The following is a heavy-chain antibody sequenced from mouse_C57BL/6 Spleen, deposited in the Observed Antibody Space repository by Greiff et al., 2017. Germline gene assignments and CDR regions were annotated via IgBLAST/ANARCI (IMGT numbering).Heavy chain of an antibody. Sequence: VQLQQPGAELVKPGASVKMSCKASGYTFTSYWITWVKQRPGQGLAWIGDFYPGGGSTNYNEKFKSKATLTVDTSSSTAYMQLSSLTSEDSAVYYWARGGLRFDYWGQGTTRTVSS. J-gene: IGHJ2*01. CDR2: FYPGGGST. D-gene: IGHD3-3*01. V-gene: IGHV1-55*01. CDR3: ARGGLRFDY. CDR1: GYTFTSYW.